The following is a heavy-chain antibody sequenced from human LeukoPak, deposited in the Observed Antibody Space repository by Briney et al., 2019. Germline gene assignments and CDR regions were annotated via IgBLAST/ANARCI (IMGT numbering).Heavy chain of an antibody. Sequence: PSETLSLTCTVSGGSISSSSYYWSWIRQPPGKGLEWIGYIYYSGSTNYNPSLKSRVTISVDTSKNQFSLKLSSVTAADTAVYYCARGTYYDFWSGYYKADSFDYWGQGTLVTVSS. D-gene: IGHD3-3*01. V-gene: IGHV4-61*01. CDR1: GGSISSSSYY. CDR3: ARGTYYDFWSGYYKADSFDY. CDR2: IYYSGST. J-gene: IGHJ4*02.